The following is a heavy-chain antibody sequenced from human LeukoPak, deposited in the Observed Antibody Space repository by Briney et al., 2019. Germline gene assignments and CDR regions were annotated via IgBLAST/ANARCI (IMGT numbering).Heavy chain of an antibody. Sequence: SVKVSCKASGGTFSSYAISWVRQAPGQGLEWMGGIIPIFGTANYAQKFQGRVTITADESTSTAYMELSSLRSEDTAVYYCAKIPPPGIAADPDYWGQGTLVTASS. V-gene: IGHV1-69*13. CDR2: IIPIFGTA. CDR3: AKIPPPGIAADPDY. CDR1: GGTFSSYA. J-gene: IGHJ4*02. D-gene: IGHD6-13*01.